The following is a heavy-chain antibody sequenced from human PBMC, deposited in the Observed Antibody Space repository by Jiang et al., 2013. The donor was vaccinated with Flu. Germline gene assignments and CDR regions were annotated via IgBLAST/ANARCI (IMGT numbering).Heavy chain of an antibody. CDR2: MFSSGST. CDR3: ARPLGSYSPFVY. Sequence: GPGLVKPSETLSLTCTVSGDSISSSSYSWGWIRQPPGKGLEWIGSMFSSGSTYYNPSLKSRLTISMDTSKNQFSLKLTSVTAADTAVYYCARPLGSYSPFVYWGQGTLVTVSS. V-gene: IGHV4-39*01. J-gene: IGHJ4*02. CDR1: GDSISSSSYS. D-gene: IGHD1-26*01.